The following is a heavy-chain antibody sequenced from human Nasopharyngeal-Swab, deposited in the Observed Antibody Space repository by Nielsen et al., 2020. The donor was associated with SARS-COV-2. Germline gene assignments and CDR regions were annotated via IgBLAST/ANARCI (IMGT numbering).Heavy chain of an antibody. V-gene: IGHV1-69*04. CDR2: IIPIVDII. Sequence: SVKVSCKAPGGTFSDYAISWVRQAPGRGLERMGRIIPIVDIINYAQKFQGRVTITADKSTTTAYMELSSLRSEDTAFYYCARGPVDGSGSYSLDYWGQGTLVSVSS. CDR1: GGTFSDYA. D-gene: IGHD3-10*01. J-gene: IGHJ4*02. CDR3: ARGPVDGSGSYSLDY.